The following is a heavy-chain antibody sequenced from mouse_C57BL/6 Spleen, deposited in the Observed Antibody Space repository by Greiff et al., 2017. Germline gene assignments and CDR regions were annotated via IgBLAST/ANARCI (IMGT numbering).Heavy chain of an antibody. D-gene: IGHD2-3*01. CDR2: IDPSDSYT. V-gene: IGHV1-69*01. Sequence: QVQLQQPGAELVMPGASVKLSCKASGYTFTSYWMHWVKQRPGQGLEWIGEIDPSDSYTNYNQKFKGKATLTVDKSSSTAYMQLSSLTSEDSAVYYCARSRLLFDYWGQGTTLTVSS. J-gene: IGHJ2*01. CDR1: GYTFTSYW. CDR3: ARSRLLFDY.